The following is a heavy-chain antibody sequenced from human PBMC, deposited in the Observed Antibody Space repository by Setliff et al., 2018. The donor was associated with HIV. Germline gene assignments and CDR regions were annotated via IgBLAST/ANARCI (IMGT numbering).Heavy chain of an antibody. V-gene: IGHV4-59*01. CDR3: ARVISSWSAYYIDY. J-gene: IGHJ4*02. CDR1: GDSIRNDY. CDR2: ISYSGDT. D-gene: IGHD3-3*01. Sequence: SETLSLTCTVSGDSIRNDYWTWIRQPPEKGLEWIASISYSGDTNYNPSLMGRVTMSLDVSKNQISLRLTSVIAADTAVYYCARVISSWSAYYIDYWGQGTLVTVSS.